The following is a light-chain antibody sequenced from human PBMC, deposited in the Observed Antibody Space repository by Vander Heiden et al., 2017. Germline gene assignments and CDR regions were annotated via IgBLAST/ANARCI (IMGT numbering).Light chain of an antibody. V-gene: IGKV2-28*01. CDR1: PSLLYSNGNDH. CDR3: MQALQTPYT. J-gene: IGKJ2*01. Sequence: IVMTQSPLSLPVAPGEPASISCRSSPSLLYSNGNDHLAWYLQKPGQSPQLLIYLGSNRASGVPDRFSGTGAGTDFTLKISRVEAEDVGVYYCMQALQTPYTFGQGTKLEIK. CDR2: LGS.